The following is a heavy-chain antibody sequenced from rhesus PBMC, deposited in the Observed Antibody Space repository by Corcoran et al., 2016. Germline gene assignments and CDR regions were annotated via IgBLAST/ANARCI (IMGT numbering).Heavy chain of an antibody. V-gene: IGHV4-160*01. D-gene: IGHD1-20*01. CDR3: ARDQANKGFDV. CDR2: IYCSSGCT. CDR1: GGSISSNY. J-gene: IGHJ5-1*01. Sequence: QVQLQESGPGLVKPSETLSLTCAVSGGSISSNYWSWIRQPPGKGLEWIGNIYCSSGCTYYNPSHNGRVTISTDPSKNQFSLKLSSVTAADTAVYYCARDQANKGFDVWGPGVLVTVSS.